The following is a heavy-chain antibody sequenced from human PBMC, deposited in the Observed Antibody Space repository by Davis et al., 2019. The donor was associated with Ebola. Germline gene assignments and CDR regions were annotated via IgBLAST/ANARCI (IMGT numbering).Heavy chain of an antibody. D-gene: IGHD2-21*01. CDR1: GGSVSSGSYY. V-gene: IGHV4-61*01. Sequence: MPSETLSLTCTVSGGSVSSGSYYWSWIRQPPGKGLEWIGYFYYSRSTNYNPSLKSPVTITVDTSKNQFSLKLSSVTAADTAVYYCARVSYRGGNDYWGQGTLVTVSS. CDR3: ARVSYRGGNDY. CDR2: FYYSRST. J-gene: IGHJ4*02.